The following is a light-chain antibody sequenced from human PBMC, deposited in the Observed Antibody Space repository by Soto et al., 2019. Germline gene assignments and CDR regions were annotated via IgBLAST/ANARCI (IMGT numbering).Light chain of an antibody. J-gene: IGLJ1*01. CDR2: AVS. CDR1: SSDVGSYNY. Sequence: QSALSQPASVSLSPGQSITTSCTGTSSDVGSYNYVSWYQQHPGKAPNLIIYAVSHRPSGVSNRFSASKSGNTASLAISGLQADDEADYYCSSYTSSNTYVFGTGTKVTVL. CDR3: SSYTSSNTYV. V-gene: IGLV2-14*01.